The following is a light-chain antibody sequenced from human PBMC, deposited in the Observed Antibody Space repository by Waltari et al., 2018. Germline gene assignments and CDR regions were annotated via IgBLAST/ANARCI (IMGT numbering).Light chain of an antibody. J-gene: IGKJ2*01. CDR3: QQRSNWPT. CDR1: QSVSSY. Sequence: ESVLTQSPATVSLSPGERATLSCRASQSVSSYLAWYQQKPGQAPRLLIYAASNRATGIPARFSGSGSGTDFTLTISSLEPEDFAVYYCQQRSNWPTFGQGTKLV. CDR2: AAS. V-gene: IGKV3-11*01.